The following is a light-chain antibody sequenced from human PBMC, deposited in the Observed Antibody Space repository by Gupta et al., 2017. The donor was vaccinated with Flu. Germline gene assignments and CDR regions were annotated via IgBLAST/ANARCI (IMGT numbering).Light chain of an antibody. CDR1: QGLVHSDGNTY. Sequence: ISCRTIQGLVHSDGNTYLNWFQQRPGQPPRRLIYRVSNRDSGVPDRISGSGSGTDFTLKISGVEAEDVGIYYCMQGVHWPYTFGQGTKLEIK. V-gene: IGKV2-30*02. CDR3: MQGVHWPYT. J-gene: IGKJ2*01. CDR2: RVS.